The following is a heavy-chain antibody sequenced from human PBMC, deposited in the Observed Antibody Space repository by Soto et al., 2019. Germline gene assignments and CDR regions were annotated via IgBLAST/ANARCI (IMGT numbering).Heavy chain of an antibody. CDR3: ARGRYCLTGRCFPNWFDS. D-gene: IGHD7-27*01. CDR2: IYKSATT. V-gene: IGHV4-30-4*01. J-gene: IGHJ5*01. CDR1: GDSISNLDYF. Sequence: PSETLSLTCSVSGDSISNLDYFWAWIRQPPGQALEYIGYIYKSATTYYNPSFESRVVISVDTSKSQFSLNVTSVTAADTAVYFCARGRYCLTGRCFPNWFDSWGKGALVTVSS.